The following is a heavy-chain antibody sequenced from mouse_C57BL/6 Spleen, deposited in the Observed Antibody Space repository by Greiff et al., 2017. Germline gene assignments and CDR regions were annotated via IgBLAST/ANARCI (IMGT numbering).Heavy chain of an antibody. CDR2: IDPEDGET. CDR1: GFNINDYY. CDR3: ATYYYGSSYPYYFDY. V-gene: IGHV14-2*01. D-gene: IGHD1-1*01. J-gene: IGHJ2*01. Sequence: EVQLQESGAELVKPGASVKLSCTASGFNINDYYMHWVKQRPEQGLEWIGRIDPEDGETKYAPKFQGKATITADTSSNTAYMQLSSLTSEDTAVYYCATYYYGSSYPYYFDYWGQGTTLTVSS.